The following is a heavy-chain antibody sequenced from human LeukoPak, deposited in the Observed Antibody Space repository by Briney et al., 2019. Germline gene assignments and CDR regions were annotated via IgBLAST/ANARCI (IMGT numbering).Heavy chain of an antibody. CDR2: ISSSGVST. V-gene: IGHV3-23*01. CDR3: AKAPANYVDTAMGTFDY. D-gene: IGHD5-18*01. CDR1: GFTFSNYA. J-gene: IGHJ4*02. Sequence: GGSLRLSCAASGFTFSNYAMNWVRQPPGKGLEWVSAISSSGVSTYYADSVKGRFTISRDNSKNTLYLQMNSLRAEDTAVYYCAKAPANYVDTAMGTFDYWGQGTLVTVSS.